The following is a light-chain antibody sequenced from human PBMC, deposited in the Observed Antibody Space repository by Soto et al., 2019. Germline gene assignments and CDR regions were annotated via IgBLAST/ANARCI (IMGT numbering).Light chain of an antibody. J-gene: IGLJ3*02. V-gene: IGLV1-51*01. CDR2: DNN. Sequence: QSVLTQPPSVSAAPGQMVTISCSGGSSSTGNNDVSWYQQLPGTAPKLLIYDNNKRPSGIPDRFSGSKSGTSATLGITGLQTGDEADYYCGTWDSSLSAWVFGGGTKLTVL. CDR1: SSSTGNND. CDR3: GTWDSSLSAWV.